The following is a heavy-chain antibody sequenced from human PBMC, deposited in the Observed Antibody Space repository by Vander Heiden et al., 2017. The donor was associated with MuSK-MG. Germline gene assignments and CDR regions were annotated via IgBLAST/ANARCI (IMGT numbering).Heavy chain of an antibody. CDR3: AKDTGSSWLQYFDY. J-gene: IGHJ4*02. Sequence: EVQLVESGGGLVQPGSSLRLSCAAPGFTFDDYAMHWVRQAPGKGLEWVSGISWNSGSIGYADSVKGRFTISRDNAKNSLYLQMNSLRAEDTALYYCAKDTGSSWLQYFDYWGQGTLVTVSS. V-gene: IGHV3-9*01. D-gene: IGHD6-13*01. CDR2: ISWNSGSI. CDR1: GFTFDDYA.